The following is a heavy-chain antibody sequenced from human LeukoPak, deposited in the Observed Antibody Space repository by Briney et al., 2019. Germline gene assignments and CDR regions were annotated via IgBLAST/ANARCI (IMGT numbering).Heavy chain of an antibody. CDR3: ARTHDYGDYYFDY. J-gene: IGHJ4*02. V-gene: IGHV1-69*04. Sequence: ASVKVSCKASGYTFTSYDINWVRQAPRQGLEWMGRIIPILGITNYAQKFQGRVTITADKSTSTAYMELNSLRSEDTAIYYCARTHDYGDYYFDYWGQGTLVTVSS. D-gene: IGHD4-17*01. CDR1: GYTFTSYD. CDR2: IIPILGIT.